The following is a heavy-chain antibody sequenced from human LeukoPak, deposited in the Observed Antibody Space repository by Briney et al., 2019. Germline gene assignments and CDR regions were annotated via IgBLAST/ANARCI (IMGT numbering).Heavy chain of an antibody. D-gene: IGHD3-22*01. J-gene: IGHJ3*02. Sequence: SETLSLTCTVSGGSISSYYWSWIRQPPGKGLEWIGYIYYNGSTNYNPSLKSRVTISVDTSKNQFSLKLSSVTAADSAVYYCARGRSYYYDSSGYVDAFDIWGQGTMVTVSS. CDR3: ARGRSYYYDSSGYVDAFDI. V-gene: IGHV4-59*01. CDR2: IYYNGST. CDR1: GGSISSYY.